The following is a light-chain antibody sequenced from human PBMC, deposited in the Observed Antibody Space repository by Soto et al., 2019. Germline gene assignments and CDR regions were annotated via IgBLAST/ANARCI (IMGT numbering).Light chain of an antibody. Sequence: QSALTQPASVSGSPGQSITISCTGTSSDVGSHNFVSWYQQRPGKAPKLMIFEVTKRPSGVSSRFSASKSGNTASLTISGVQAEDEADYYCFSYAGTTTWVFGGGTKLTVL. CDR2: EVT. V-gene: IGLV2-23*02. J-gene: IGLJ2*01. CDR1: SSDVGSHNF. CDR3: FSYAGTTTWV.